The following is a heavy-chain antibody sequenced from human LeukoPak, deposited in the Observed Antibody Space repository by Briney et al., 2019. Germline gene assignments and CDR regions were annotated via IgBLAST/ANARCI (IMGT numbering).Heavy chain of an antibody. V-gene: IGHV1-46*01. CDR3: ARGLRPESTYCSGGSCLFDY. D-gene: IGHD2-15*01. J-gene: IGHJ4*02. CDR2: NNPSGGST. CDR1: GYTFTDYY. Sequence: ASVNVSCKASGYTFTDYYLHWVRQAPGQGLEWMGINNPSGGSTTYAQKFRGRVTMTRDTSTSTVYMELSSLRSEDTAVYYCARGLRPESTYCSGGSCLFDYWGQGTLVTVSS.